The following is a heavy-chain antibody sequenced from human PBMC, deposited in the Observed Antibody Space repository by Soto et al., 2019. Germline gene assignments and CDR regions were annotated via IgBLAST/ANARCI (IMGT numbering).Heavy chain of an antibody. CDR1: GGSISSSTYC. CDR2: SSYSGRA. CDR3: ARLGGHRPTRTLSHD. Sequence: QLQLQESGPGLVKPSETLSLMCTVSGGSISSSTYCWGWIRQPPGKGLEWIGSSSYSGRAYSNPSLKSRVAISVDTSKSQFSLTLSSVTAADTAVYYCARLGGHRPTRTLSHDWGQGTLVTVSS. V-gene: IGHV4-39*01. J-gene: IGHJ4*02. D-gene: IGHD1-1*01.